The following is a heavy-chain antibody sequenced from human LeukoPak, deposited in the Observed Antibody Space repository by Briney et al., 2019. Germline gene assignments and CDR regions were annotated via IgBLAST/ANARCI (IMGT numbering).Heavy chain of an antibody. CDR2: ISGSGGST. CDR3: AKGSGAQLRQFFDY. V-gene: IGHV3-23*01. CDR1: GFTFSSYA. J-gene: IGHJ4*02. Sequence: GGSLRLSCAASGFTFSSYAMSWVRQAPGKGLEWVSAISGSGGSTYYADSVKGRFTISRDNSKNTLFLQMNSLRAEDTAVYYCAKGSGAQLRQFFDYWGQGTLVTVSS. D-gene: IGHD2-2*01.